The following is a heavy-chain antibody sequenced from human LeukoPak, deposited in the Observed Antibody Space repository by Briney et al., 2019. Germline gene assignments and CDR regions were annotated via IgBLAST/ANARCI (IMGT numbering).Heavy chain of an antibody. Sequence: PSETLSLTRAVSGGSLSGYYWSWIRQPPGKGLEWIGYIYYSGSTNYNPSLKSRVTISVDTSKDQFSLKLSSVTAADTAVYYCARVAAAGTDPNYYYYYGMDVWGQGTTVTVSS. V-gene: IGHV4-59*01. D-gene: IGHD6-13*01. J-gene: IGHJ6*02. CDR2: IYYSGST. CDR3: ARVAAAGTDPNYYYYYGMDV. CDR1: GGSLSGYY.